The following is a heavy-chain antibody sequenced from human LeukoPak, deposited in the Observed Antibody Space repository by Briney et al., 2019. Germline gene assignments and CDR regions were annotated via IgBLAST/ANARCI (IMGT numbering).Heavy chain of an antibody. CDR1: GFTFSSYW. Sequence: GGSLRLSCAASGFTFSSYWMSWVRQAPGKGLEWVANIKKDGSEKYYVDSVKGRFTISRDNAKNSLYLQMNSLRAEDTAVYYCARVIPTYYGSGSPDYWGQGTLVTVSS. D-gene: IGHD3-10*01. V-gene: IGHV3-7*01. CDR3: ARVIPTYYGSGSPDY. J-gene: IGHJ4*02. CDR2: IKKDGSEK.